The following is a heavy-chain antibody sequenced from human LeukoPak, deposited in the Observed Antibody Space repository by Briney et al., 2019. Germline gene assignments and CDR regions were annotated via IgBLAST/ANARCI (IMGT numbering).Heavy chain of an antibody. D-gene: IGHD3-10*01. J-gene: IGHJ6*03. CDR3: AKPTSDYYGSGRTMDV. V-gene: IGHV3-30*02. CDR1: GFTFSSYG. Sequence: PGGSLRLSCAASGFTFSSYGMHWVRQAPGKGLEWVAFIRYDGSNKYYADSVKGRFTISRDNSKNTLYLQMNSLRAEDTAVYYCAKPTSDYYGSGRTMDVWGKGTTVTVSS. CDR2: IRYDGSNK.